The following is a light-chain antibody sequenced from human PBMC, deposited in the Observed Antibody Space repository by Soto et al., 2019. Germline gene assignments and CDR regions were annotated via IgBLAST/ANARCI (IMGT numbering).Light chain of an antibody. J-gene: IGLJ3*02. Sequence: QSALTQPASVSGSPGQSITISCTGASSDLGGYNYVSWYQQHPGKAPKLMIYEVSYRPSGVSDRFSGSKSGTTASLTISGLQAEAEADYYCSSSTTTNTWVFGGGTKLTVL. V-gene: IGLV2-14*01. CDR2: EVS. CDR1: SSDLGGYNY. CDR3: SSSTTTNTWV.